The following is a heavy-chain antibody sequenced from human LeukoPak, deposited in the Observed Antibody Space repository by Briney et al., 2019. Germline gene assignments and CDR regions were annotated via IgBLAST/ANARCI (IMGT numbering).Heavy chain of an antibody. CDR2: VKCKTDGGTT. CDR3: ATVLGGGGCYRY. D-gene: IGHD2-21*01. Sequence: GGSLRLSCAASGFTFSNAWMSWVRQAPGKGLEWVGRVKCKTDGGTTDYAAPVKGRFTISRDDSKSTLYLQMNSLKTEDTAVYYCATVLGGGGCYRYWGQGTLVTVSS. V-gene: IGHV3-15*01. CDR1: GFTFSNAW. J-gene: IGHJ4*02.